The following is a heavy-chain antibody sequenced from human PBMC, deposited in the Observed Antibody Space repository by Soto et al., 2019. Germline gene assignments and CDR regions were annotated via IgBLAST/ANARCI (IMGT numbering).Heavy chain of an antibody. V-gene: IGHV3-48*01. J-gene: IGHJ6*03. Sequence: GGSLRLSCAASGFTFSSYSMNWVRQAPGKGLEWVSYISSSSSTIYYADSVKGRFTISRDNAKNSLYLQMNSLRAEDTAVYYCARDSTVTHYYYYYMDVWGKGTTVTVSS. CDR3: ARDSTVTHYYYYYMDV. CDR1: GFTFSSYS. D-gene: IGHD4-4*01. CDR2: ISSSSSTI.